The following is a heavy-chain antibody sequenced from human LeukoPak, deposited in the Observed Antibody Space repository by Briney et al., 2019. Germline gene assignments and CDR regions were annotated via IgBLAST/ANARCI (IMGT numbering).Heavy chain of an antibody. CDR1: GGSISSYY. D-gene: IGHD6-6*01. J-gene: IGHJ4*02. V-gene: IGHV4-59*01. CDR2: IYYSGST. Sequence: SETLSLTCTVSGGSISSYYWSWIRQPPGKGLEWIGYIYYSGSTNYNPSLKSRVTISVDTSKNQFSLKLSSVTAADTAVYYCAKGRSSSSGLDYWGQGTLVTVSP. CDR3: AKGRSSSSGLDY.